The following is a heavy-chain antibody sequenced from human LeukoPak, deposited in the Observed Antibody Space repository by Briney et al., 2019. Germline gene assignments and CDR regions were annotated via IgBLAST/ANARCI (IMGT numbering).Heavy chain of an antibody. CDR1: GYTFTSYG. V-gene: IGHV1-18*01. Sequence: ASVEVSCKASGYTFTSYGISWVRQAPGQGLEWMGWISAYNGNTNYAQKLQGRVTMTTDTSTSTAYMELRSLRSDDTAVYYCARQRITMVRGVRFDYWGQGTLVTVSS. J-gene: IGHJ4*02. CDR3: ARQRITMVRGVRFDY. D-gene: IGHD3-10*01. CDR2: ISAYNGNT.